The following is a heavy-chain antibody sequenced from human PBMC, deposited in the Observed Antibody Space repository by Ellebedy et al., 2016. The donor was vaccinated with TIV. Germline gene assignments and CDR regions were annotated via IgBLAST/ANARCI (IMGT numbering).Heavy chain of an antibody. V-gene: IGHV4-59*01. Sequence: MPSETLSLTCNVSGASISRYFWSWIPKPPGKGLKWIAYFYHSGYLNYNPSLKGRVTISQDTSKSQISLKLPSVTAADTAVYYCAKGGSENWFDLWGQGTLVTVSS. CDR1: GASISRYF. CDR3: AKGGSENWFDL. CDR2: FYHSGYL. J-gene: IGHJ5*02. D-gene: IGHD1-14*01.